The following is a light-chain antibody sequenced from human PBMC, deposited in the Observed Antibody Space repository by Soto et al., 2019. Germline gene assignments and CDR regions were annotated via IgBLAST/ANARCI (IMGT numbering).Light chain of an antibody. CDR1: SSDVGGYNY. Sequence: QSALTQPRSVSGSPGQSVTISCTGTSSDVGGYNYVSWYQQHPGKAPKLMIYNVNKRPSGVPDRFSGSKSGNTASLTISGLQAEDEADYYCCSYAGSYTVEGNYVFGTGTKVTVL. V-gene: IGLV2-11*01. CDR2: NVN. J-gene: IGLJ1*01. CDR3: CSYAGSYTVEGNYV.